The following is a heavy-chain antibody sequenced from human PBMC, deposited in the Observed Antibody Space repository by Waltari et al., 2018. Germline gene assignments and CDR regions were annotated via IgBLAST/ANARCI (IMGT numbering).Heavy chain of an antibody. CDR3: AKGRFAFDY. CDR2: ISGSGGST. CDR1: GGSFSGYY. Sequence: VQLQQWGAGLLKPSETLSLTCAVYGGSFSGYYWSWIRQPPGKGLEWVSAISGSGGSTYYADSVKGRFTISRDNSKNTLYLQMNSLRAEDTAVYYCAKGRFAFDYWGQGTLVTVSS. J-gene: IGHJ4*02. D-gene: IGHD3-10*01. V-gene: IGHV3-23*01.